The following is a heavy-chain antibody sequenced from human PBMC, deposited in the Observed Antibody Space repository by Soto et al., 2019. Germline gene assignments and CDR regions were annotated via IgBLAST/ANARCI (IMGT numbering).Heavy chain of an antibody. Sequence: QVQLVQSGAEVKKPGASVKVSCKASGFTFTTYAMHWVRQAPGQKLEWMGWISAGNGNPKYSQKFQGRVTITRDTSASTAYMELNSLRSEDTAVYYCAREEIPVPGTRGGFDYWGQGTLVTVSS. CDR1: GFTFTTYA. CDR2: ISAGNGNP. CDR3: AREEIPVPGTRGGFDY. J-gene: IGHJ4*02. V-gene: IGHV1-3*01. D-gene: IGHD6-19*01.